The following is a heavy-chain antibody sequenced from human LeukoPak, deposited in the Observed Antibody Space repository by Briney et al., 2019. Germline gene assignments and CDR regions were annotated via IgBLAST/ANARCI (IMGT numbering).Heavy chain of an antibody. J-gene: IGHJ4*02. V-gene: IGHV3-30*04. Sequence: GGSLRLSCAASGFTFSSYTMHWVRQAPGKGLEWVAFISYDGNNQYYPDSVKGRFTISRDNSKNKLYLQMNSLRVEDTALYYCARDTVYYGNDGPFDYWGQGTLVTVSS. CDR3: ARDTVYYGNDGPFDY. D-gene: IGHD3-10*01. CDR1: GFTFSSYT. CDR2: ISYDGNNQ.